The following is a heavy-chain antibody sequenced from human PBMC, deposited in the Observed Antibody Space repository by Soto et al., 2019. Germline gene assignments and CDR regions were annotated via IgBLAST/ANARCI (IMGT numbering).Heavy chain of an antibody. CDR3: ARFLGGAGSYYDGQNYNYYNGMDV. J-gene: IGHJ6*02. Sequence: QAQLVQSGAEVKKPGSSVKVSYKASGGPYNSFAISWVRQAPGQGLEWIGGIIPVFGTATYAQKFKGRVTITAEESTSTAYMELSSLTSEDTAVYYCARFLGGAGSYYDGQNYNYYNGMDVWGQGTTVTVSS. D-gene: IGHD3-10*01. CDR1: GGPYNSFA. V-gene: IGHV1-69*01. CDR2: IIPVFGTA.